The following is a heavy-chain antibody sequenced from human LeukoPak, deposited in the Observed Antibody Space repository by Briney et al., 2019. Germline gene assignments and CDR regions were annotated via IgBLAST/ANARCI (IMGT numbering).Heavy chain of an antibody. V-gene: IGHV3-9*01. CDR3: AKGRGGYNYYYFMDV. J-gene: IGHJ6*03. CDR1: GFTFDDYA. Sequence: PGRSLRLSCAASGFTFDDYAMHWVRQAPGKGLEWVSGISWNSGSIDYADSVKGRFTISRDNAKNSLYLQMNSLRAEDTALYYCAKGRGGYNYYYFMDVWGKGTTVTVSS. D-gene: IGHD3-10*01. CDR2: ISWNSGSI.